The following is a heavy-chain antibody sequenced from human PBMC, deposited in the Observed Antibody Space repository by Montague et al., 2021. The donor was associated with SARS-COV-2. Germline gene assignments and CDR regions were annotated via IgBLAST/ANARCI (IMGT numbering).Heavy chain of an antibody. CDR3: STYYDILTGYYIDAFDI. Sequence: YNPSLKSRVTISVDTSKNQFSLKLSSVTAADTAVYYCSTYYDILTGYYIDAFDICGQATMFTVSS. D-gene: IGHD3-9*01. J-gene: IGHJ3*02. V-gene: IGHV4-39*01.